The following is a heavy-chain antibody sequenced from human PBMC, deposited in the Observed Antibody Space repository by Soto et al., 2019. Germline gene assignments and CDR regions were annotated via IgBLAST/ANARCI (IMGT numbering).Heavy chain of an antibody. CDR3: ARVAKEGVARTKGWYFGL. Sequence: PSETLSLTCTVSDGSINNRNYYWTWIRQPPGKGLEWIGSLYYSGSTYYNPSLKSRVTISVDTSKNQFSLKLSSVTAADTAVYYCARVAKEGVARTKGWYFGLWVRG. V-gene: IGHV4-39*01. D-gene: IGHD3-3*01. CDR2: LYYSGST. J-gene: IGHJ2*01. CDR1: DGSINNRNYY.